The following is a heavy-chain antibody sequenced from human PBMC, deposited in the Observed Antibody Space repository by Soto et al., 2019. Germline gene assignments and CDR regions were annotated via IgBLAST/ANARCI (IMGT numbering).Heavy chain of an antibody. V-gene: IGHV4-59*01. CDR1: GGSINSYY. D-gene: IGHD3-22*01. Sequence: QVQLQESGPGLVKPSETLSLTCTVSGGSINSYYWSWIRQPPGKGLEWIGYIYYSGRTNYNPSLKSRVTISVDTSKNQFSLKVSAVTAADTAVYYCARDSSGYYERNNWFDPWGQGTLVTVSS. CDR3: ARDSSGYYERNNWFDP. CDR2: IYYSGRT. J-gene: IGHJ5*02.